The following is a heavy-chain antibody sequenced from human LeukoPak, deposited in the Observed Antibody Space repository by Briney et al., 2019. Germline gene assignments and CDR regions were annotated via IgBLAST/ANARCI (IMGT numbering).Heavy chain of an antibody. Sequence: GGSLRLSCAASGFTFSSYAMSWVRQAPGKGLEWVSALCGSGGSTYYADSVKGRFTISRDNSKNTLYLQMNSLRAEDTAVYYCAKNAETPPSGYYYYYYGMDVWGQGTTVTVSS. CDR1: GFTFSSYA. D-gene: IGHD3-3*01. V-gene: IGHV3-23*01. CDR2: LCGSGGST. J-gene: IGHJ6*02. CDR3: AKNAETPPSGYYYYYYGMDV.